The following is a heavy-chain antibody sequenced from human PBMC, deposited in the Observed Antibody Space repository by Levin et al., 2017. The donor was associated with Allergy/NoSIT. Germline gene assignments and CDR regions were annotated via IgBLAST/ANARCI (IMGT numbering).Heavy chain of an antibody. Sequence: SETLSLTCAVYGGSFSGYYWSWIRQPPGKGLEWIGEINHGGSTNYNPSLKSRVTISLDTSKNQFSLKLSSVTAADTAVYYCARGPYDILTGSYYSDYWGQGTLVTVSS. CDR2: INHGGST. J-gene: IGHJ4*02. V-gene: IGHV4-34*01. D-gene: IGHD3-9*01. CDR3: ARGPYDILTGSYYSDY. CDR1: GGSFSGYY.